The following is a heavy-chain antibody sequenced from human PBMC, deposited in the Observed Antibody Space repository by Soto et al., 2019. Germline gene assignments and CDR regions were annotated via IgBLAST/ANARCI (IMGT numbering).Heavy chain of an antibody. CDR1: GGSIGVYY. D-gene: IGHD5-18*01. J-gene: IGHJ4*02. Sequence: SETLSLTCSWYGGSIGVYYWAWIRLSPGAVLEWIGFINDRGSANYNPSLERRVTISVDPSKPQSFLRLNSATAADTAVYYCARATYRRDGYLMRTPQVDSWGQGIRVTVSS. CDR2: INDRGSA. V-gene: IGHV4-59*01. CDR3: ARATYRRDGYLMRTPQVDS.